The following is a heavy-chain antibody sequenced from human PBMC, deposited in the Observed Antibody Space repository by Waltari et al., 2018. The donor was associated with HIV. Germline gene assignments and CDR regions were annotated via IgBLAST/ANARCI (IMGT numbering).Heavy chain of an antibody. D-gene: IGHD3-3*01. J-gene: IGHJ3*01. CDR1: GFTFGDDA. Sequence: QLVESGGALIQPGRSLRLSCTASGFTFGDDAMNWVRQAPGKGLEWVGFIRRKTSGETREYAASVKGRFSISRDDSKGMVYLQMNSLRADDTALYYCVRDLAWRAFDVWGQGTMVTVSS. CDR3: VRDLAWRAFDV. CDR2: IRRKTSGETR. V-gene: IGHV3-49*04.